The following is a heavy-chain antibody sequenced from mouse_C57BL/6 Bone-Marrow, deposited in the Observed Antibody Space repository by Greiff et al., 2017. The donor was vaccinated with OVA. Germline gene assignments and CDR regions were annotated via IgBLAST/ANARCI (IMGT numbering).Heavy chain of an antibody. V-gene: IGHV5-6*01. CDR3: ARITTVERVFYYFDY. J-gene: IGHJ2*01. Sequence: EVQLVESGGDLVKPGGSLKLSCAASGFTFSSYGMSWVRQTPDKRLEWVATISSGGSYTYYPDSVKGRFTISRDNAKNTLYLQMSSLKSEDTAMYYCARITTVERVFYYFDYWGQGTTLTVSS. CDR2: ISSGGSYT. D-gene: IGHD1-1*01. CDR1: GFTFSSYG.